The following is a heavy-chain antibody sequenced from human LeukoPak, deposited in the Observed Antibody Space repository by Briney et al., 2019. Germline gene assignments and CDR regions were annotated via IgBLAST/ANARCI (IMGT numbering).Heavy chain of an antibody. J-gene: IGHJ6*02. CDR2: INHNGNVY. Sequence: GGSLRLSCAASGFTFSSYWMNWARQAPGKGLEWVASINHNGNVYYYVDSVKGRFTISRDNAKNSLYLQMSNLRAEDTAVYFCARGGGLDVWGQGATVTVSS. CDR1: GFTFSSYW. V-gene: IGHV3-7*03. D-gene: IGHD3-16*01. CDR3: ARGGGLDV.